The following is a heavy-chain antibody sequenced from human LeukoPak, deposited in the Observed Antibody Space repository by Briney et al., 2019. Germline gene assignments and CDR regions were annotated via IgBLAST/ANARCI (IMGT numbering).Heavy chain of an antibody. D-gene: IGHD3-22*01. J-gene: IGHJ4*02. CDR3: ARDIVSYYDSSGYPES. CDR2: VNHSGST. Sequence: PSETLSLTCAVYGGSFSGYYWSWIRQPPGKGLEWIGEVNHSGSTNYNPSLKSRVTISVDTSKNQFSLKLSSVTAADTAVCYCARDIVSYYDSSGYPESWGQGTLVTVSS. V-gene: IGHV4-34*09. CDR1: GGSFSGYY.